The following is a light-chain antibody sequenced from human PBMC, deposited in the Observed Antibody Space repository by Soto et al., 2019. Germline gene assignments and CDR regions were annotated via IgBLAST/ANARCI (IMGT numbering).Light chain of an antibody. V-gene: IGKV1-5*01. CDR2: AAS. CDR3: QQYNNLIT. Sequence: DIQSTQSPSTLSASVRDRVTITCRASQSISSWLAWYQQKPGKAPKLLIYAASNLQSGVPARFSGSGSGTEFTLTISSLQSEDFAVYYCQQYNNLITFCQVGRLEIK. J-gene: IGKJ5*01. CDR1: QSISSW.